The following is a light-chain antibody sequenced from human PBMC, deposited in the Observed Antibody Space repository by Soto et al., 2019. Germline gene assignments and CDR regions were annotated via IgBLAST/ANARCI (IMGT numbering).Light chain of an antibody. J-gene: IGKJ1*01. CDR2: GAS. CDR1: QSVRSN. V-gene: IGKV3-15*01. Sequence: EIVMTQSPATLSVSPGERATLSCRASQSVRSNLAWYQQKPGQAPRLLIYGASTRATGTPARFSGSGSGTEFTLTISRLHSEDFAVYYCQHYNNWPPWTFGQGTKVEVK. CDR3: QHYNNWPPWT.